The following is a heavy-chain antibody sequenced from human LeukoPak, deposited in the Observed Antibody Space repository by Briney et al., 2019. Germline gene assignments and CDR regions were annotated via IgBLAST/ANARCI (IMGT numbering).Heavy chain of an antibody. J-gene: IGHJ4*02. CDR2: IYHFGTT. CDR3: ARGDYSYVTYFDY. CDR1: GGSISSSNW. D-gene: IGHD5-18*01. Sequence: SGTLSLTCTVSGGSISSSNWWGWVRQPPGKGLECIGEIYHFGTTDYNPSLKSRVTISVDTSKNQFSLKLSSVTAADTAVYYCARGDYSYVTYFDYWGQGTLVTVSS. V-gene: IGHV4-4*02.